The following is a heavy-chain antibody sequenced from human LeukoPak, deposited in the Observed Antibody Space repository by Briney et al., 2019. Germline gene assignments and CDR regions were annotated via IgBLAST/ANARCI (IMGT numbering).Heavy chain of an antibody. D-gene: IGHD3-22*01. J-gene: IGHJ6*02. V-gene: IGHV4-34*01. CDR1: GGSFSGYY. CDR3: ARVGAWDSSGYYHGDYAMDV. Sequence: IPSETLSLTCAVYGGSFSGYYWSWIRQPPGKGLEWVGEINHSGSTNYNPSLKSRVTISVDTSKNQFSLKLNSVTAADTAVYYCARVGAWDSSGYYHGDYAMDVWGQGTTVTVSS. CDR2: INHSGST.